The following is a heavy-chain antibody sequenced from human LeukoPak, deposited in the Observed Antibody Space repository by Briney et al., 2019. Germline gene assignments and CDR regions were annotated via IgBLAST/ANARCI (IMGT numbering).Heavy chain of an antibody. CDR3: AKSAATKIDY. CDR1: EFTFTTYW. D-gene: IGHD5-12*01. CDR2: IKQDGSEK. V-gene: IGHV3-7*03. J-gene: IGHJ4*02. Sequence: GGSLRLSCEASEFTFTTYWMSWVRQAPGKGLEWVANIKQDGSEKYYVDSVKGRFTISRDNSKNTLCLEMNSLRAEDTAVYYCAKSAATKIDYWGQGTLVTVSS.